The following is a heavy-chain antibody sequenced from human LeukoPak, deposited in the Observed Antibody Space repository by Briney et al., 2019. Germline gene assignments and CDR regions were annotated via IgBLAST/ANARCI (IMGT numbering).Heavy chain of an antibody. CDR2: INPNSGGT. D-gene: IGHD2-2*01. Sequence: ASVKVSCKASGYTFTGYYMHWVRQAPGQGLEWMGWINPNSGGTNYAQKFQGRVTMTRDTSISTAYMELSRLRSDDTAVYYCARDHCSSTSCYDYWGQGTLVTVS. CDR3: ARDHCSSTSCYDY. J-gene: IGHJ4*02. CDR1: GYTFTGYY. V-gene: IGHV1-2*02.